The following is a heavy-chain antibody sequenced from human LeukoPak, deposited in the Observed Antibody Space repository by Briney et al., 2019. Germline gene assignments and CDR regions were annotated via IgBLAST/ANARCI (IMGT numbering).Heavy chain of an antibody. D-gene: IGHD2-15*01. CDR3: ARGGYCSGGSCYKGVDY. CDR2: INPSGGST. J-gene: IGHJ4*02. V-gene: IGHV1-46*01. Sequence: ASVKVSCKASGYTFTSYYMHWVRQAPGQGLEWMGIINPSGGSTSYAQKFQGRVTITADESTSTAYMELSSLRSEDTAVYYCARGGYCSGGSCYKGVDYWGQGTLVTVSS. CDR1: GYTFTSYY.